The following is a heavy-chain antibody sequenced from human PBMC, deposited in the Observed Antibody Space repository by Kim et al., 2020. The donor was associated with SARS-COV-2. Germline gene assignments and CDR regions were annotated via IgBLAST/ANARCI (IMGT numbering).Heavy chain of an antibody. CDR3: ARDRQWLASNYFDY. D-gene: IGHD6-19*01. J-gene: IGHJ4*02. Sequence: AQKFQGRVTMTRDTSISTAYMELSRLRSDDTAVYYCARDRQWLASNYFDYWGQGTLVTVSS. V-gene: IGHV1-2*02.